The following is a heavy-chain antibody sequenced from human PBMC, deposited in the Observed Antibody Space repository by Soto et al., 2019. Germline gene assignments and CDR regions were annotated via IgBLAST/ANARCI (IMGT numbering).Heavy chain of an antibody. V-gene: IGHV3-30*03. D-gene: IGHD3-3*01. J-gene: IGHJ5*01. Sequence: QVHLEESGGGVVHPGRSLQLSCAAPFNGIHWVRQAPGKGLEWVAFITNDGGTQFYADSVKGRFTISRDNSKNTVDLQMDRLRPEDTAVYHCARDIWSGDYKWFDSWGQGTLVTVSS. CDR2: ITNDGGTQ. CDR1: FNG. CDR3: ARDIWSGDYKWFDS.